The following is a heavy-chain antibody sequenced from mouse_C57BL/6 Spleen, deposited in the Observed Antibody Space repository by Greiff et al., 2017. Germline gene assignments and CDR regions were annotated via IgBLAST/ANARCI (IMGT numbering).Heavy chain of an antibody. CDR2: IHPSDSDT. J-gene: IGHJ1*03. D-gene: IGHD1-2*01. Sequence: QVQLLQPGAELVKPGASVKVSCKASGYTFPCYWMHWVQQRPGQGLEWIGRIHPSDSDTNYNPKVKGKATLTVDKTSSTAYMQLSSLTSEDSAVYYCAIAGVTTADHFDGWGTGTTVTVSS. CDR1: GYTFPCYW. CDR3: AIAGVTTADHFDG. V-gene: IGHV1-74*01.